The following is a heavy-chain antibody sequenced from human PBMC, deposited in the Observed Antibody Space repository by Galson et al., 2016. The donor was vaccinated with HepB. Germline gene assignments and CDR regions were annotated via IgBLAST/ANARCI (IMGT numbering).Heavy chain of an antibody. Sequence: SLRLSCAASGFTFSNYAMTWVRQAPGKGLEWISTINNNDDSTYYADSVQGRFTISRDKPKNTLFLQMKSLRAEDTAVYYCAKDWSTTTCVQGCLDVWGQGTTVTVSS. V-gene: IGHV3-23*01. CDR3: AKDWSTTTCVQGCLDV. CDR2: INNNDDST. CDR1: GFTFSNYA. D-gene: IGHD3-10*02. J-gene: IGHJ6*02.